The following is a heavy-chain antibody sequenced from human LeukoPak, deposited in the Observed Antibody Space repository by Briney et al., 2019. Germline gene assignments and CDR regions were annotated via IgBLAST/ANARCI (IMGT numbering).Heavy chain of an antibody. J-gene: IGHJ4*02. Sequence: ASVKVSCKVSGYTLTELPMHRVRQAPGKGLEWMGGFNPKDGETIYAQKFQGRVTMTGDTSTNTAYMELSSLRAEDTAVYYCATVVGATEFDYWGRGALVSVSS. V-gene: IGHV1-24*01. D-gene: IGHD1-26*01. CDR1: GYTLTELP. CDR3: ATVVGATEFDY. CDR2: FNPKDGET.